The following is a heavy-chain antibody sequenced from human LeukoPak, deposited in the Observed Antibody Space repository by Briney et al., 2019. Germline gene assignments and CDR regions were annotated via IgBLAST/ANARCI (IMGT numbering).Heavy chain of an antibody. Sequence: PSETVSLTCTVSGGSISSSSYYWGWIRQPPGKGLEWIGSIYYSGSTYYNPSLKSRVTISVDTSKNQFSLKLSSVTAADTAVYYCASKRGFRYDAFDIWGQGTMVTVSS. CDR2: IYYSGST. V-gene: IGHV4-39*01. CDR1: GGSISSSSYY. D-gene: IGHD3-10*01. CDR3: ASKRGFRYDAFDI. J-gene: IGHJ3*02.